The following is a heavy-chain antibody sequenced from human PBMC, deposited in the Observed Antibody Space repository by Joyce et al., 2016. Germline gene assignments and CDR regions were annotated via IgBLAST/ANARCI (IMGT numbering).Heavy chain of an antibody. CDR1: GFTFRING. D-gene: IGHD6-13*01. J-gene: IGHJ4*02. CDR2: IWEDGKMQ. Sequence: VRLVESGGGVVWPGGSLRLPWAVSGFTFRINGLHWVRQAPGKGLECVAVIWEDGKMQHYSDSVKGRFTISRDNSEDTLFLQMDSLRVEDTAVYYCARSRGQQLPLGGYWGQGTLVAVST. CDR3: ARSRGQQLPLGGY. V-gene: IGHV3-33*01.